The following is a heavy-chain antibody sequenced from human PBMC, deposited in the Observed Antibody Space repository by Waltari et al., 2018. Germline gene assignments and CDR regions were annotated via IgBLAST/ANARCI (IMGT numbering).Heavy chain of an antibody. D-gene: IGHD2-2*02. J-gene: IGHJ3*02. V-gene: IGHV4-39*07. CDR1: GGSIDSDTYY. CDR2: FYYGGST. CDR3: ARLGYCSSTSCYTTFFDAFDI. Sequence: QVQLQESGPGLVKPSETLSLTCSVSGGSIDSDTYYWGLFRAPPGKGLEWIGCFYYGGSTYYNPSLKSRVAISVHTSKRQFSLKLTSVTAADTALYFCARLGYCSSTSCYTTFFDAFDIWGQGTMVTVSS.